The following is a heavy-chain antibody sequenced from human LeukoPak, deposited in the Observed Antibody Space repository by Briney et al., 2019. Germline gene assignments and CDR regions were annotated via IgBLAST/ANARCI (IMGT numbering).Heavy chain of an antibody. CDR2: INHSGST. CDR3: ARTHTRAAAGPPDY. J-gene: IGHJ4*02. V-gene: IGHV4-34*01. D-gene: IGHD6-13*01. Sequence: PSETLSLTCAVYGGSFSGYYWSWLRQPPGKGLEWVGEINHSGSTNYNPSLKSRVTISVDTSKNQFSLKLSSVTAADTAVYYCARTHTRAAAGPPDYWGQGALVTVSS. CDR1: GGSFSGYY.